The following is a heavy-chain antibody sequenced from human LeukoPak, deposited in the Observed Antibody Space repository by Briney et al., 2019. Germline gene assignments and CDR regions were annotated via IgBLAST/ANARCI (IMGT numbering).Heavy chain of an antibody. CDR1: GGSFSGYY. CDR3: ARLHYYYYYMDV. V-gene: IGHV4-34*01. J-gene: IGHJ6*03. Sequence: SETLSLTCAVYGGSFSGYYWSWIRQPPGKGLEWIGEINHSGSTNYNPSLKSRVTISVDTSKNQFSLKLSSVTAADTAVYYCARLHYYYYYMDVWGKGTTVTISS. CDR2: INHSGST.